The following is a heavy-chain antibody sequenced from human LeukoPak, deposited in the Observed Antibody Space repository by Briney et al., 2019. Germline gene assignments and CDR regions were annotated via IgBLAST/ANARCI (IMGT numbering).Heavy chain of an antibody. V-gene: IGHV3-74*01. CDR2: LGTDGTYT. CDR3: VRDPSNSGNWFDL. D-gene: IGHD4-11*01. Sequence: GGSLRLSCAASGFNLRDYWMHWVRHAPGMGLVWVSRLGTDGTYTNYADSVKGRFTISRDNAKNTLYLQMDSLRAEDTAFYYCVRDPSNSGNWFDLWGQGTLVTVSS. J-gene: IGHJ5*02. CDR1: GFNLRDYW.